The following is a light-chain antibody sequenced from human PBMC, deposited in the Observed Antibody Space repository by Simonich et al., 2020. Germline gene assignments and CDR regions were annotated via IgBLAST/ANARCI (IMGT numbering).Light chain of an antibody. CDR3: QQYNNWPLYT. Sequence: DIVMTQSPDSLAVSLGERATINCKSSQIVLYSSNNKNYLAWYQQKPGQPPKLLIYWASTRESGVPDRFSGSGSGTEFTLTISSMQSEDFAVYYCQQYNNWPLYTFGQRTKLEIK. V-gene: IGKV4-1*01. CDR1: QIVLYSSNNKNY. J-gene: IGKJ2*01. CDR2: WAS.